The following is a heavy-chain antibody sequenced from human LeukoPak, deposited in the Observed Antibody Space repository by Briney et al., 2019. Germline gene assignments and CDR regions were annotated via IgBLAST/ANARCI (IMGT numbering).Heavy chain of an antibody. V-gene: IGHV3-66*01. J-gene: IGHJ4*02. CDR1: GFSVNSHY. CDR2: IYAGGNT. Sequence: GGSLRLSCAASGFSVNSHYMNWVRQAPGKGLEWVSIIYAGGNTFYADSVKGRFTISRDTSSNTLYLEVNSLRAEDTAFYYCAREPSGNSYRGDFDYWGQGTLVSVSS. D-gene: IGHD3-10*01. CDR3: AREPSGNSYRGDFDY.